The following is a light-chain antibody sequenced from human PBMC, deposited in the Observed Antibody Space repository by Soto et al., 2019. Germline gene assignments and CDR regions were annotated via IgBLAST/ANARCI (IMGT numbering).Light chain of an antibody. CDR1: QSISSW. CDR3: QQYNSYSFT. Sequence: DIQMTQSPSTLSASVGDRVTITCRASQSISSWLAWYQQKPGKAPKLLIYDASILESGVPSRFSGSGSGTEFTLTISSLQPDDFATYYCQQYNSYSFTFGPGTKVYIK. CDR2: DAS. V-gene: IGKV1-5*01. J-gene: IGKJ3*01.